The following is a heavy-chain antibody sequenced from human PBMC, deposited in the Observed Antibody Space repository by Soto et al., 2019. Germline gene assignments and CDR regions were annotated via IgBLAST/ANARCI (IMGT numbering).Heavy chain of an antibody. CDR3: ARGPTDYYDNSANYFFDY. CDR2: ISTYNGNT. D-gene: IGHD3-22*01. V-gene: IGHV1-18*01. Sequence: QVQLVQSGAEVKKPGASVKVSCKASGYTFITYGVSWVRQSPGQGLDWLGWISTYNGNTRYAERLQGRVTMTTDTTTNTAYMELRNLRSDDTAVYYCARGPTDYYDNSANYFFDYWGQGTLVTVSS. CDR1: GYTFITYG. J-gene: IGHJ4*02.